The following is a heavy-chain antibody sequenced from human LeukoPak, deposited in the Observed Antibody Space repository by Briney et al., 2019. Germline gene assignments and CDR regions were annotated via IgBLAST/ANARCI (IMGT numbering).Heavy chain of an antibody. CDR2: FDPEDGET. Sequence: ASVKVSCKVSGYTLTELSMHWVRQAPRKGLEWMGGFDPEDGETIYAQKFQGRVTMTEDTSTDTAYMELSSLRSEDTAVYYCATDRGINQLFWKKPYYMDVWGKGTTVTVSS. D-gene: IGHD2-2*01. J-gene: IGHJ6*03. V-gene: IGHV1-24*01. CDR3: ATDRGINQLFWKKPYYMDV. CDR1: GYTLTELS.